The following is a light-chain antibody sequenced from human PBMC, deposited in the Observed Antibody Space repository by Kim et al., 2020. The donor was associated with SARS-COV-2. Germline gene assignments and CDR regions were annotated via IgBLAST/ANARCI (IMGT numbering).Light chain of an antibody. J-gene: IGLJ2*01. CDR1: KLGDKY. CDR3: QAWDSSTVV. V-gene: IGLV3-1*01. Sequence: VSPGQTASITCSGDKLGDKYACWYQQKPGQPPGLVIYQDSKRPSGIPERFAGSNSGNTATLTIGGTQAMDEADYYCQAWDSSTVVFGGGTQLTVL. CDR2: QDS.